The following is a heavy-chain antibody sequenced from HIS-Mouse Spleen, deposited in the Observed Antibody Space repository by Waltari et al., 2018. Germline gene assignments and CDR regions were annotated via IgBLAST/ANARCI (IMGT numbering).Heavy chain of an antibody. Sequence: QVQLQQWGAGLLKPSETLSLTCAVYGGSFSGYYWSWLRQPPGTGLEWIGEINHSGSTNYNPSLKSRVTISVDTSKNQFSLKLSSVTAADTAVYYCARAQDYYDSSGWGFDPWGQGTLVTVSS. CDR3: ARAQDYYDSSGWGFDP. V-gene: IGHV4-34*01. CDR2: INHSGST. D-gene: IGHD3-22*01. CDR1: GGSFSGYY. J-gene: IGHJ5*02.